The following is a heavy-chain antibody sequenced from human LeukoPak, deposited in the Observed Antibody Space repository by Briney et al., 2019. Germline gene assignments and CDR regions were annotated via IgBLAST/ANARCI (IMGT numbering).Heavy chain of an antibody. Sequence: SETLSLTCTVSGGSISSSSYYWGWIRQPPGKGLEWIGSLYYSGSTHYNPSLKSRVTISVDASKNQFSLKLSSVTAADAAVYYCANSANYGGNSGFFDYWGQGTLVTVSS. CDR3: ANSANYGGNSGFFDY. CDR1: GGSISSSSYY. D-gene: IGHD4-23*01. CDR2: LYYSGST. J-gene: IGHJ4*02. V-gene: IGHV4-39*01.